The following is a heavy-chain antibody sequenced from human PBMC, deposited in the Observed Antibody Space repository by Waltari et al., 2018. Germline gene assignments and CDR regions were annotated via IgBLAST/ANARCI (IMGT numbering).Heavy chain of an antibody. J-gene: IGHJ4*02. V-gene: IGHV4-39*01. D-gene: IGHD3-10*01. Sequence: QLQLQESGPGLVKPSETLSLTCTVSGGSISSSSYYWGWIRQPPGKGLEWIGSIYYSGRTYDNPSLKSRVTISVDTSKNQFSLKLSSVTAADTAVYYCARLDRRITMVRGVMEGDYWGQGTLVTVSS. CDR3: ARLDRRITMVRGVMEGDY. CDR1: GGSISSSSYY. CDR2: IYYSGRT.